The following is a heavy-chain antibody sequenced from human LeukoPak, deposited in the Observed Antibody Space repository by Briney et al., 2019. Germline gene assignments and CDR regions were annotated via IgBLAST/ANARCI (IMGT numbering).Heavy chain of an antibody. CDR2: TYYRSKWYS. D-gene: IGHD4-23*01. CDR1: GDSVSSNGAA. CDR3: ARDGRDGGNSFDY. J-gene: IGHJ4*02. V-gene: IGHV6-1*01. Sequence: SQTLSLTCAISGDSVSSNGAAWNWIRQSPSRGLEWLGRTYYRSKWYSDYTVSVKSRITINPDTSKNQFSLQLNSVTPEDTAVYYCARDGRDGGNSFDYWGLGTLVTVSS.